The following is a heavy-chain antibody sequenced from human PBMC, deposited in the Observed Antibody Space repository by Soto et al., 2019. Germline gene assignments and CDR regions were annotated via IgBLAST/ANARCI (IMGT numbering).Heavy chain of an antibody. V-gene: IGHV3-23*01. Sequence: EFQLLESGGGLVQPGGSLRLSCAASGFTFSSFAMSWVRQGPGKGLEWVSRIIDTGDATYYADSVKGRFTISRDASKNALYLQMDSLRVEDTAVYYCVKDGGHPLTNYYFDYWGQGTLVTVSS. D-gene: IGHD3-16*01. CDR2: IIDTGDAT. CDR1: GFTFSSFA. J-gene: IGHJ4*02. CDR3: VKDGGHPLTNYYFDY.